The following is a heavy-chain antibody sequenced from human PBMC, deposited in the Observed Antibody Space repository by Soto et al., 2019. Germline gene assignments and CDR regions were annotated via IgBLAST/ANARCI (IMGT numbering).Heavy chain of an antibody. CDR2: IYYSGST. CDR1: GGSISSSSYY. D-gene: IGHD3-10*01. V-gene: IGHV4-39*01. Sequence: PSETLSLTCTVSGGSISSSSYYWGWIRQPPGKGLEWIGSIYYSGSTYYNPSLKSRVTISVDTSKNQFSLKLSSVTAADTAVYYCARRGSGSYSDYWGQGTLVTLSS. CDR3: ARRGSGSYSDY. J-gene: IGHJ4*02.